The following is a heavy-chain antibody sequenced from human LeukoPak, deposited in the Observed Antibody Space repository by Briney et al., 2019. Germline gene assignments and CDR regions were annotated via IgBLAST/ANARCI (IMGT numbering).Heavy chain of an antibody. CDR2: INHSGST. V-gene: IGHV4-34*01. D-gene: IGHD3-3*01. Sequence: PSETLSLTCAVYGGSFSGYYRSWIRQPPGKGLEWIGEINHSGSTNYNPSLKSRVTISVDTSKNQFSLKLSSVTAADTAVYYCARGLRFLEWSRGVWGKGTTVTVSS. CDR1: GGSFSGYY. CDR3: ARGLRFLEWSRGV. J-gene: IGHJ6*04.